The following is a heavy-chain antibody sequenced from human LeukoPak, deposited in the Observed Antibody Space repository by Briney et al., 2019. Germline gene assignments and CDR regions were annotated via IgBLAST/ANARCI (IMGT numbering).Heavy chain of an antibody. V-gene: IGHV1-8*01. CDR2: MNPNSGNT. Sequence: ASVKVSCKASGYTFTSYDINWVRQATGQGLEWMGWMNPNSGNTGYAQKFQGRVTMTRNTSISTAYMELSSLRSEDTAVYYCARDRGGVYQLPPDYWGQGTLVTVSS. J-gene: IGHJ4*02. CDR3: ARDRGGVYQLPPDY. D-gene: IGHD2-2*01. CDR1: GYTFTSYD.